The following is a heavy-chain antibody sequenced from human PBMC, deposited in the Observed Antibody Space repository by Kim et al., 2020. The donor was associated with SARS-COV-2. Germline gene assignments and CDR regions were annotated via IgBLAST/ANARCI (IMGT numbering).Heavy chain of an antibody. D-gene: IGHD6-6*01. CDR2: IYPADSDI. CDR3: ARLWRGSKYSSSGGLDV. Sequence: GESLKISCEGSGYNFTNYWIGWVRRMPGKGLEWMGIIYPADSDIIYSPSFQGQVTISVDKSITTAYLQWRSLKASDTAMYYCARLWRGSKYSSSGGLDVWGQGTTVSVSS. J-gene: IGHJ6*02. CDR1: GYNFTNYW. V-gene: IGHV5-51*01.